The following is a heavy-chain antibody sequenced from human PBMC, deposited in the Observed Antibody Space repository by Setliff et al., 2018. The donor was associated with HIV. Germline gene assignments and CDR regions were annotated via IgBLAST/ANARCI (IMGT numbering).Heavy chain of an antibody. CDR3: ARHQVIPTVIGAFDI. Sequence: SETLSLTCTVSGDSISTSNSYWGWVRQPPGKGLEWIGSLYYGGSTYYNPSLKSRVIISVDTSKNHFSLKLSSVTAADTAVYYCARHQVIPTVIGAFDIWGQGTVVTVSS. CDR1: GDSISTSNSY. D-gene: IGHD3-16*02. CDR2: LYYGGST. V-gene: IGHV4-39*01. J-gene: IGHJ3*02.